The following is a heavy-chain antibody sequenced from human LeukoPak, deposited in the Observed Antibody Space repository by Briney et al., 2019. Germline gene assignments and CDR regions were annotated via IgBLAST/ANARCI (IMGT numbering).Heavy chain of an antibody. V-gene: IGHV1-2*06. Sequence: ASVKVSCKASGYTFTAYYIHWVRQAPGQGLEWLGRINPNTGGTNYAQKFQGRVTMTRDTSISTAYMELSRLRSDDTAVYYCARASQDYYVSSGRGYFQEWGQGTLVTVSS. CDR2: INPNTGGT. CDR3: ARASQDYYVSSGRGYFQE. D-gene: IGHD3-22*01. CDR1: GYTFTAYY. J-gene: IGHJ1*01.